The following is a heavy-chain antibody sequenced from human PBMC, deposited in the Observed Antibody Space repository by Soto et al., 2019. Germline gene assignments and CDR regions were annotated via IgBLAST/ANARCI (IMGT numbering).Heavy chain of an antibody. J-gene: IGHJ5*02. CDR1: SFSMYS. D-gene: IGHD1-26*01. V-gene: IGHV3-21*01. CDR3: PRDQSGRYDSWFDP. Sequence: EVQVVESGGGLVKPGGSLRLSCNFSFSMYSMDWVRQAPGKGLAWVASISSGSAFIKYADSVKGRFTISRDNAKNSVSLQMDSLRVEDTAMYSCPRDQSGRYDSWFDPWGRGTLVTASS. CDR2: ISSGSAFI.